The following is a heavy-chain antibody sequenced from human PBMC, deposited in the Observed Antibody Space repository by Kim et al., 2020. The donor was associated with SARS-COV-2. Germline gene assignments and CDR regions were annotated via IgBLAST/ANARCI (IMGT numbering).Heavy chain of an antibody. Sequence: GGSLRLSCAASGFTFDDYAMHWVRQAPGKGLEWVSLISGDGGSTYYADSVKGRFTISRDNSKNSLYLQMNSLRTEDTALYYCLTLGVVPAAMGYWGQGTLVTVSS. CDR3: LTLGVVPAAMGY. D-gene: IGHD2-2*01. CDR1: GFTFDDYA. V-gene: IGHV3-43*02. J-gene: IGHJ4*02. CDR2: ISGDGGST.